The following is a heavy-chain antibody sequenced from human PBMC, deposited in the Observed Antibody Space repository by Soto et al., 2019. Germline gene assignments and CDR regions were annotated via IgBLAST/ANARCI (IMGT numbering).Heavy chain of an antibody. CDR2: IIPIFGTA. V-gene: IGHV1-69*13. Sequence: ASVKVSCKASGGTFSSYAISWVRQAPGQGLEWMGGIIPIFGTANYAQKFQGRVTITADESTSTAYMELSSLRSEDTAVYYCARDSSPRRYYHDVPYAFDIWGQGTMVTVSS. CDR1: GGTFSSYA. CDR3: ARDSSPRRYYHDVPYAFDI. J-gene: IGHJ3*02. D-gene: IGHD3-22*01.